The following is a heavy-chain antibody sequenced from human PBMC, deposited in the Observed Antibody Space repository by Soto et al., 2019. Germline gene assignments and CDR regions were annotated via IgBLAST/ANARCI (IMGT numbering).Heavy chain of an antibody. V-gene: IGHV2-5*01. CDR1: GFSLSTTGVG. CDR2: IYWHDDK. J-gene: IGHJ4*02. D-gene: IGHD3-16*01. Sequence: QITLKESGPTLVKPTQTLTLTCTFSGFSLSTTGVGVSWIRQPPGKALERLALIYWHDDKRYSPSLKSRLTITKDPSKNQVVLTMTNMDPVDTATYYCAHRGGATVGLYYFDDWGQGALVTVSS. CDR3: AHRGGATVGLYYFDD.